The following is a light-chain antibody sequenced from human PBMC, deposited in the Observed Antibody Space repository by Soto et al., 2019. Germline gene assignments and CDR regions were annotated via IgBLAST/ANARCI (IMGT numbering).Light chain of an antibody. CDR3: ISYTTISTYV. J-gene: IGLJ1*01. V-gene: IGLV2-14*03. CDR2: DVS. CDR1: SSDVGRYNY. Sequence: QSALTQPASVSGSPGQSIAISCTGTSSDVGRYNYVSWYQHHPGKAPKVMIYDVSSRPSGVSNRFSGSKSGNTASLTISGLQAEDEADYYCISYTTISTYVFGTGTKVTVL.